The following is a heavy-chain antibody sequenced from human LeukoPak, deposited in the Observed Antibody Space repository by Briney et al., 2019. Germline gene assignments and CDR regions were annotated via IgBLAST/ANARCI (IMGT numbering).Heavy chain of an antibody. J-gene: IGHJ4*02. CDR1: GYTFTSYG. CDR3: ARDSGYCSSTSCSYFDY. Sequence: WASVKVSCKASGYTFTSYGISWVRQAPGQGLEWMGWISAYNGNTNYAQKLQGRVTMTTDTSASTAYMELRSLRSDDTAVYYCARDSGYCSSTSCSYFDYWGQGTLVTVSS. D-gene: IGHD2-2*01. V-gene: IGHV1-18*01. CDR2: ISAYNGNT.